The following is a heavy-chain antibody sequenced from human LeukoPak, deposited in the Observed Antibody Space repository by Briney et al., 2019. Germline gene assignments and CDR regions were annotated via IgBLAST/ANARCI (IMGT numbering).Heavy chain of an antibody. D-gene: IGHD5-24*01. J-gene: IGHJ6*03. CDR2: ISSSSSYI. V-gene: IGHV3-21*01. Sequence: GGSLRLSCAASGFTFSSYSMNWVRQAPGKGLEWVSSISSSSSYIYYADSVKGRFTISRDNAKNSLYLQMNSLRAEDTAVYYCARDGLGIEMGYYCYYMDVWGKGTTVTVSS. CDR3: ARDGLGIEMGYYCYYMDV. CDR1: GFTFSSYS.